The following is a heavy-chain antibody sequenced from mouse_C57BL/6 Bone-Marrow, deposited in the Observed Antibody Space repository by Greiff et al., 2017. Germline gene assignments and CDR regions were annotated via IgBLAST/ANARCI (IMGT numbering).Heavy chain of an antibody. J-gene: IGHJ4*01. CDR2: ISYDGSN. V-gene: IGHV3-6*02. CDR1: GYSITSGYY. CDR3: AFYYGSSPYYAMDY. Sequence: EVKLQESGPGLVKPSQSLSLTCSVTGYSITSGYYWNWIRQFPGNKLEWMGYISYDGSNNYNPSLKYRISITRDTSKNQFFLKLNSVTTEDTATYYAAFYYGSSPYYAMDYWGQGTSVTVSS. D-gene: IGHD1-1*01.